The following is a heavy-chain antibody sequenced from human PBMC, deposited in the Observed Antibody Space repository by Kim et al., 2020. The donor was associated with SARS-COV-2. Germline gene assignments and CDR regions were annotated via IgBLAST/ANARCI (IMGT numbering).Heavy chain of an antibody. Sequence: GYAQKLQGRVTMTRNTSIRTAYMELSSLRTEDTAVYYCARGPRRLWYFDLWGRGTLVTVSS. D-gene: IGHD6-19*01. V-gene: IGHV1-8*01. J-gene: IGHJ2*01. CDR3: ARGPRRLWYFDL.